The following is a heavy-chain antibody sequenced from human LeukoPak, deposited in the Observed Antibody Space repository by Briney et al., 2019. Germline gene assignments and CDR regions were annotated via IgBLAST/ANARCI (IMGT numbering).Heavy chain of an antibody. D-gene: IGHD1-14*01. Sequence: PSETLSLTCTVSGGSISSSSYYWGWIRQPPGKGLEWIGSIYYSGSTYYNPSLKSRVTISVKTSKNQFSLKLSSVTAADTAVYYCARNGVYNLDYWGQGTPVTVSS. V-gene: IGHV4-39*07. CDR2: IYYSGST. J-gene: IGHJ4*02. CDR3: ARNGVYNLDY. CDR1: GGSISSSSYY.